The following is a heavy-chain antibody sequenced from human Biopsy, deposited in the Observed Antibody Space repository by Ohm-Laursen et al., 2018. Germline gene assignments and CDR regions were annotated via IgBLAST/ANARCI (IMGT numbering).Heavy chain of an antibody. CDR3: ASSSYCGRTTCYQNYGMDV. D-gene: IGHD2-2*01. Sequence: ASVKVSCKPSGGTFSNYAISWARQAPGQGLEWLGGIIPVSDTANYAQKFQGRVTITADKPTSTAYMELSSLRSEDTALYYCASSSYCGRTTCYQNYGMDVWGQGTTVTVSS. V-gene: IGHV1-69*06. CDR2: IIPVSDTA. CDR1: GGTFSNYA. J-gene: IGHJ6*01.